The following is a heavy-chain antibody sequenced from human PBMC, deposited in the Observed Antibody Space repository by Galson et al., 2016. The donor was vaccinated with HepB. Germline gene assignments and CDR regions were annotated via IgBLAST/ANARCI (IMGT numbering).Heavy chain of an antibody. CDR2: IRSTNSPTI. J-gene: IGHJ6*03. V-gene: IGHV3-48*02. D-gene: IGHD5/OR15-5a*01. CDR3: ARGVGPAYMDV. Sequence: SLRLSCAASGFSFSSYSMNWVRQAPGKGLEWISYIRSTNSPTIYYADSVKGRFTISRDNAKNSLYLQMNSLRDEDTAVYYCARGVGPAYMDVWGNGTTVTVSS. CDR1: GFSFSSYS.